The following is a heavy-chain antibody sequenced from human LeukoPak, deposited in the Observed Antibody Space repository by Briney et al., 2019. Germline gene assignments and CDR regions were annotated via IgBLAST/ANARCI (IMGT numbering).Heavy chain of an antibody. Sequence: GGSLRLSCAASEFTFGSYSMNWVRQAPGKGLEWVSSISYNSGSIFYADSVKGRFTISRDNAKNSLFLQMSSLRAEDTAVYYCARGGTNTRYFDYWGQGTLVTVSS. CDR2: ISYNSGSI. CDR3: ARGGTNTRYFDY. D-gene: IGHD1-7*01. J-gene: IGHJ4*02. V-gene: IGHV3-21*01. CDR1: EFTFGSYS.